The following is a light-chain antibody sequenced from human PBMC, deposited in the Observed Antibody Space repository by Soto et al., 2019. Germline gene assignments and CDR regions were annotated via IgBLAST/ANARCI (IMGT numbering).Light chain of an antibody. CDR3: QHYNSYSEA. J-gene: IGKJ1*01. CDR2: KAS. Sequence: DIPMTQSPATLSGSVGARVTITGRASQTSSSWLAWYQQTPGKAPKLRIYKASTLKRGVPSRFSGSGSGTEFTLTISSLQPDDFATYYCQHYNSYSEAFGQGTKVDIK. CDR1: QTSSSW. V-gene: IGKV1-5*03.